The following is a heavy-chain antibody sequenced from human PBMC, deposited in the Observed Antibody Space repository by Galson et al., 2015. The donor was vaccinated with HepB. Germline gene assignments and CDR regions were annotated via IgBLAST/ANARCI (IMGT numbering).Heavy chain of an antibody. V-gene: IGHV3-11*04. D-gene: IGHD6-19*01. CDR2: ISSSGSTI. CDR3: VRAGYSSAWDDWYFDV. CDR1: GFTFSDYY. Sequence: SLRLSCAASGFTFSDYYMSWIRQAPGKGLEWVSYISSSGSTIYYADSVKGRFTISRDNAKNSLYLQMNSLRAGDTAVYYCVRAGYSSAWDDWYFDVWGRGTLVTVSS. J-gene: IGHJ2*01.